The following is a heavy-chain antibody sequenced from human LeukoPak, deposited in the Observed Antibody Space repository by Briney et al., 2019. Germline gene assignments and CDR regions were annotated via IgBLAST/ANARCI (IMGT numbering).Heavy chain of an antibody. J-gene: IGHJ4*02. D-gene: IGHD5-24*01. Sequence: ASETLSLTCTVSGGSISSYYWSWIRQPPGKGLEWIGYIYYSGSTNHNPSLKSRVTISVDTSKNQFSLKLSSVTAADTAVYYCARDGYNYYFDYWGQGTLVTVSS. CDR2: IYYSGST. V-gene: IGHV4-59*12. CDR3: ARDGYNYYFDY. CDR1: GGSISSYY.